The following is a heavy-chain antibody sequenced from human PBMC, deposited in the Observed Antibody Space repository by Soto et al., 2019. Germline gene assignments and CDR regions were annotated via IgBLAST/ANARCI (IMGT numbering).Heavy chain of an antibody. Sequence: GGSLRLSCAASGFTFSSYAMSWVRQAPGKGLEWVSAISGSGGSTYYADSVKGRFTISRDNSKNTLSLQLNSLRAEGTAVYYCAKRINIVGANGSDTFDKWGQGTMVTVSS. CDR2: ISGSGGST. J-gene: IGHJ3*02. CDR1: GFTFSSYA. V-gene: IGHV3-23*01. CDR3: AKRINIVGANGSDTFDK. D-gene: IGHD1-26*01.